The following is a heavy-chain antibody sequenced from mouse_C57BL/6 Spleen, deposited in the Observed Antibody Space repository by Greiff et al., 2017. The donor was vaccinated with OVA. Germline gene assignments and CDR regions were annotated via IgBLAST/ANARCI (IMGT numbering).Heavy chain of an antibody. CDR2: IHPNSGST. V-gene: IGHV1-64*01. Sequence: QVQLQQPGAELVKPGASVKLSCKASGYTFTSYWMHWVKQRPGQGLEWIGMIHPNSGSTNYNEKFKSKATLTVDKSSSTAYMQLSSLTSEDAAVYYCARWGITTWFDYWGQGTTRTVSS. CDR3: ARWGITTWFDY. D-gene: IGHD2-4*01. J-gene: IGHJ2*01. CDR1: GYTFTSYW.